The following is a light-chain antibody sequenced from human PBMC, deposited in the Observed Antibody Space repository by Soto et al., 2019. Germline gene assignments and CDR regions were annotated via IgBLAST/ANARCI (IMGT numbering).Light chain of an antibody. CDR3: VLYMGGGSVV. CDR2: NTN. Sequence: QAVVTQEPSFSVSPGGTVTLTCGLNSGSVSTNYYPSWYQQTPGQAPRTLIYNTNTRSSGVPDRFSGSILGNKAALTIAGAEADDESYYNSVLYMGGGSVVFGGGTKVTVL. CDR1: SGSVSTNYY. V-gene: IGLV8-61*01. J-gene: IGLJ2*01.